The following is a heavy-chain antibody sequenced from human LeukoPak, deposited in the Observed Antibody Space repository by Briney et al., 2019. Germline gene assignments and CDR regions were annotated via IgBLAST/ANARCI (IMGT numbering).Heavy chain of an antibody. J-gene: IGHJ3*02. CDR3: AKDIGDSSGYYKCAFDI. CDR1: GFTFSSYA. D-gene: IGHD3-22*01. V-gene: IGHV3-23*01. Sequence: GGSLRLSCAASGFTFSSYAMSWVRQAPGKGLEWVSAISGSGGSTYYADSVKGRFTISRDNSKNTLYLQMNSLRAEDTAGYYCAKDIGDSSGYYKCAFDIWGQGTMVTVSS. CDR2: ISGSGGST.